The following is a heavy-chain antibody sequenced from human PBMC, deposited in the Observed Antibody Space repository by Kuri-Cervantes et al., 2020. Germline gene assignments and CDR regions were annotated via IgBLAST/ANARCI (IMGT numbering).Heavy chain of an antibody. Sequence: ASVKVSCKASGYAFTSYDINWVRQATGQGLEWMGWMNPNSGNTGYAQKFQGRVTMTRDTSISTAYMELNSLRAEDTAVYYCARRLASGSYQRLDYWGQGTLVTVSS. CDR3: ARRLASGSYQRLDY. CDR1: GYAFTSYD. CDR2: MNPNSGNT. V-gene: IGHV1-8*01. D-gene: IGHD1-26*01. J-gene: IGHJ4*02.